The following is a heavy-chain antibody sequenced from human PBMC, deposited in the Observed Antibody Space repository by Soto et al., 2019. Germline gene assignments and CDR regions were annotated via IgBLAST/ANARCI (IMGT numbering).Heavy chain of an antibody. Sequence: TLSLTCAVAGFVTFSGSYYWSWIRQRPGKGLECLGYIFNSGSAYYNPSLRSRVTISIDTSKDEFSLTLSSVTAADTAVYFCARGYSGYDYNFDYWGQGISVTVSS. V-gene: IGHV4-31*11. CDR1: GFVTFSGSYY. J-gene: IGHJ4*02. D-gene: IGHD5-12*01. CDR3: ARGYSGYDYNFDY. CDR2: IFNSGSA.